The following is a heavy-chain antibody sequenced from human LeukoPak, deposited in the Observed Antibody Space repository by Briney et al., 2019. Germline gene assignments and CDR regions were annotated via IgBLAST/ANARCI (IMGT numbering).Heavy chain of an antibody. J-gene: IGHJ5*02. CDR3: ARTKNLYPGWFDP. V-gene: IGHV1-2*02. Sequence: ASVKVSCKASGYTFTDYYMHWVRQAPGQGLEWMGWIHPNTGDTTYAQKFQGRVTMTRDTSISTAYMELSRLSSDDTAVYYCARTKNLYPGWFDPWGQGTLVTVSS. CDR2: IHPNTGDT. CDR1: GYTFTDYY. D-gene: IGHD1-14*01.